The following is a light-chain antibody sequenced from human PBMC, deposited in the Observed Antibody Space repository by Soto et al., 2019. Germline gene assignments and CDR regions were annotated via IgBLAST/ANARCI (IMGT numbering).Light chain of an antibody. CDR1: SSNIGNNL. Sequence: QSVLTQPPSVSAAPGQTVTISCSGTSSNIGNNLVSWYQHLQGTAPKLLIYDNDKRPSGIPDRFSGSRSGALATLGITGLQTGDEADYYCGTWDSSLSTGVLGGGTKLTVL. V-gene: IGLV1-51*01. J-gene: IGLJ2*01. CDR2: DND. CDR3: GTWDSSLSTGV.